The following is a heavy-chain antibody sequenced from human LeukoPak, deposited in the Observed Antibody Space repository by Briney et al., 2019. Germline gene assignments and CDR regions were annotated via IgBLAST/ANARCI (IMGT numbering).Heavy chain of an antibody. J-gene: IGHJ4*02. CDR2: IKQDGSEK. CDR1: GFTFSSYW. D-gene: IGHD2-2*02. Sequence: GGSLRLSCAASGFTFSSYWMSWVRQAPGKGLEWVANIKQDGSEKYYVDSVKGRFTISRDNAKNSLYLQMNSLRAEDTAVYYCARDKGYCSSTSCYIEYWGQGTLVTVSS. CDR3: ARDKGYCSSTSCYIEY. V-gene: IGHV3-7*01.